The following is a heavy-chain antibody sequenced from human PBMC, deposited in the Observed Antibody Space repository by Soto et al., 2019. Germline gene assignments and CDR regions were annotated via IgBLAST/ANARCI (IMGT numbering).Heavy chain of an antibody. V-gene: IGHV4-30-4*01. D-gene: IGHD3-22*01. J-gene: IGHJ5*02. CDR2: IYYSGST. CDR1: GGSISSGDYY. CDR3: ARDTPDYYDSSGHSGYNWFDP. Sequence: NPSETLSLTCTVSGGSISSGDYYWSWIRQPPGKGLEWIGYIYYSGSTYYNPSLKSRVTISVDTSKNQFSLKLSSVTAADTAVYYCARDTPDYYDSSGHSGYNWFDPWGQGTLVTVSS.